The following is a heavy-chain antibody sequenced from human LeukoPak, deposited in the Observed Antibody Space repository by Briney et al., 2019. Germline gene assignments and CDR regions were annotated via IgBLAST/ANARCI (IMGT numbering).Heavy chain of an antibody. CDR2: IINSSSTI. CDR3: AKQLPYGSGSRGPDY. CDR1: GFTFSSYS. J-gene: IGHJ4*02. V-gene: IGHV3-48*01. D-gene: IGHD3-10*01. Sequence: GGSLRLSCAASGFTFSSYSMNWVRQAPAKGLEWVSYIINSSSTIYYADSVKGRFTISRDNAKNSLYLQMNSLRAEDTAVYYCAKQLPYGSGSRGPDYWGQGTLVTVSS.